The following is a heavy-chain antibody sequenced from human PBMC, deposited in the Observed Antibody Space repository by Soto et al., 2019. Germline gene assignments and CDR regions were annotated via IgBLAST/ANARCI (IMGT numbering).Heavy chain of an antibody. D-gene: IGHD2-8*01. CDR1: GYTFTSYD. CDR3: AREVSYWFDP. J-gene: IGHJ5*02. Sequence: QVQLLQSGAAVKKPGASVKFSCKASGYTFTSYDITWVRQATGQGLEWMGWMNPNSGNTGYAQKFQGRVTMTRNTSISTAYMELSSLRSEDTAVYYCAREVSYWFDPWGQGTLVTVSS. CDR2: MNPNSGNT. V-gene: IGHV1-8*01.